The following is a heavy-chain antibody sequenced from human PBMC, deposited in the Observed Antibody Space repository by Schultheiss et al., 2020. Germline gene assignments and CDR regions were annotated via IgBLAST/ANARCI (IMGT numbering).Heavy chain of an antibody. CDR3: ARDRVAAAARLYYFDY. CDR1: GDSVSSNSAA. D-gene: IGHD6-13*01. Sequence: SETLSLTCAISGDSVSSNSAAWNWIRQSPSRGLEWLGRTYYRSKWYNDYAVSVKSRITIKPDTSKNQFSLQLNSVTPEDTAVYYCARDRVAAAARLYYFDYWGQGTLVTVSS. V-gene: IGHV6-1*01. CDR2: TYYRSKWYN. J-gene: IGHJ4*02.